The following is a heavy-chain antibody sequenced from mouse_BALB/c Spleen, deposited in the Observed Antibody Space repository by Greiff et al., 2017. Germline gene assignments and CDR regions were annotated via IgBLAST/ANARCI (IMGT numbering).Heavy chain of an antibody. V-gene: IGHV3-6*02. CDR3: ARGGNYGYERGYYYAMDY. D-gene: IGHD2-2*01. Sequence: EVKLMESGPGLVKPSQSLSLTCSVTGYSITSGYYWNWIRQFPGNKLEWMGYISYDGSNNYNPSLKNRISITRDTSKNQFFLKLNSVTTEDTATYYCARGGNYGYERGYYYAMDYWGQGTSVTVSS. CDR1: GYSITSGYY. J-gene: IGHJ4*01. CDR2: ISYDGSN.